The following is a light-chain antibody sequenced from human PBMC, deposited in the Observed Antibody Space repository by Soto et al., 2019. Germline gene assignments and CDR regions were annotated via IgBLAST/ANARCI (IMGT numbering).Light chain of an antibody. CDR3: QSYDSSRSGFYV. V-gene: IGLV1-40*01. Sequence: QSAVTQPPSVSGAPGQRVTISCTGSSSNIGAGYDVHWYQQLPGTAPKLLIYGNNNRPSGVPDRFSGSKSGTSASLAIIGLQAEDEADYYCQSYDSSRSGFYVFGTGTKLTVL. CDR1: SSNIGAGYD. CDR2: GNN. J-gene: IGLJ1*01.